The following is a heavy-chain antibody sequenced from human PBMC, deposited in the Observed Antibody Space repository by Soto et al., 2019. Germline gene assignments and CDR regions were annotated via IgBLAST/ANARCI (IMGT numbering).Heavy chain of an antibody. J-gene: IGHJ5*02. V-gene: IGHV4-39*01. D-gene: IGHD3-10*02. CDR3: ARHVRGAVTMNWFDP. CDR1: GGSIISSNFY. Sequence: QLQESGPGLVKPSENLSLTCTVSGGSIISSNFYWGWIRQPPGKGLEWIGSVESGGNPYDNQSFRSRVTLSADTSKIQFSLTMTSVSAADTAVYYCARHVRGAVTMNWFDPWGQGTRVTVSS. CDR2: VESGGNP.